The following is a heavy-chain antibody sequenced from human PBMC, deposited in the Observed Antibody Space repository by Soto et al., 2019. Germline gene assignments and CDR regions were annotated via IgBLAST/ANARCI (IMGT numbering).Heavy chain of an antibody. J-gene: IGHJ4*02. CDR2: IYHTGSA. V-gene: IGHV4-30-2*01. Sequence: QVQLQESGSGLVKPSETLSLTCSVSGDSITSGGYSWSWIRQPPRRGLEWIGYIYHTGSASYSPSLKGRVTISVDKSKNQLSLSLNSVTAADTAIYYCARAHYGPSGYYFESWGQGSLFTVSS. D-gene: IGHD3-22*01. CDR3: ARAHYGPSGYYFES. CDR1: GDSITSGGYS.